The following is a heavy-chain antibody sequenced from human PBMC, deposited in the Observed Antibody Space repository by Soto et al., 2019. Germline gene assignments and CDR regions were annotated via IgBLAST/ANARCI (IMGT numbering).Heavy chain of an antibody. V-gene: IGHV6-1*01. CDR1: GDSVAIISSS. CDR3: VRGYSSSFDY. J-gene: IGHJ4*02. CDR2: TYYRSKWTN. Sequence: SQTLSLTFAISGDSVAIISSSWNCIRKSPSRGLEWLGRTYYRSKWTNDYAVSVESRITINPDTSKNQFSLQLSSVTPEDTAMYYCVRGYSSSFDYWGQGTLVSVSS. D-gene: IGHD2-15*01.